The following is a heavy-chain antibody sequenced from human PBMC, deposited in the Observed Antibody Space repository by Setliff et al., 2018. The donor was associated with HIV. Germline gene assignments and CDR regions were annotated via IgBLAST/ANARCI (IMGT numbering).Heavy chain of an antibody. D-gene: IGHD5-18*01. CDR1: GFTFSTYA. CDR3: ASSGYNYGGYYMDV. Sequence: GGSLRLSCAASGFTFSTYAMSWVRQAPGKGLEWVSYISSSTSTIYYADSVKGRFTISRDNAKNSLYLQMNGLRAEDTAVYYCASSGYNYGGYYMDVWGKGTTVTVSS. CDR2: ISSSTSTI. J-gene: IGHJ6*03. V-gene: IGHV3-48*01.